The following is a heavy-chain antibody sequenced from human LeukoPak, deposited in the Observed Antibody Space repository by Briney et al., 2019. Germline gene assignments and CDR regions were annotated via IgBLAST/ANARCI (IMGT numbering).Heavy chain of an antibody. CDR1: GFTFDDYA. Sequence: GGSLRLSCAASGFTFDDYAMHWVRQAPGKGLEWVSGISWNSGSIGYADSVKGRFTISRDNTKNSLYLQMNSLRAEDTALYYCAKDIRVTIFGIDYWGQGTLVTVSS. J-gene: IGHJ4*02. D-gene: IGHD3-3*01. CDR2: ISWNSGSI. V-gene: IGHV3-9*01. CDR3: AKDIRVTIFGIDY.